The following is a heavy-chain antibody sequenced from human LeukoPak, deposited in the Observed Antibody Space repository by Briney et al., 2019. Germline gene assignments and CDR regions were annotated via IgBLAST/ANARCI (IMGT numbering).Heavy chain of an antibody. D-gene: IGHD3-3*01. Sequence: SETLSLTCAVSGGSISYDYWSWIRQPPGKGLEWIGYIYFSGTTDYKPSLKSRVTISVDPSKNQFSLRLSSVTAADTAVYYCARLHDFWSGSYAFDIWGQGTMVTVSS. V-gene: IGHV4-59*01. J-gene: IGHJ3*02. CDR1: GGSISYDY. CDR3: ARLHDFWSGSYAFDI. CDR2: IYFSGTT.